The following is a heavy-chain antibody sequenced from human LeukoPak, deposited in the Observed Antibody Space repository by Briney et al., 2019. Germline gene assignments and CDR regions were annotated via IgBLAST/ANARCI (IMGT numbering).Heavy chain of an antibody. CDR2: INPKSGGT. D-gene: IGHD7-27*01. CDR3: VPSANFFYFDY. J-gene: IGHJ4*02. Sequence: ASVKVSCTTSGYTFTAYYMHWVRQAPGQGLEWMGWINPKSGGTNYAQKFQGRVTMTRDTSISTAYVELGRLRSDDTAMYYCVPSANFFYFDYWGQGTLVTVSS. CDR1: GYTFTAYY. V-gene: IGHV1-2*02.